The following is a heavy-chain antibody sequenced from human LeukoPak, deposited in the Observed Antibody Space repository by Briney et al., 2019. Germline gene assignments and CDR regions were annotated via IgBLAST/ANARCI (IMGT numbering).Heavy chain of an antibody. D-gene: IGHD3-3*01. CDR3: ASAFRVHY. CDR1: GFTFSSYA. Sequence: GRSLRLSCAASGFTFSSYAMHWVRQAPGKGLEWVAVISYDGSNKYYADSVKGRFTISRDNSKNTLYLQMNSLRAEDTAVYYCASAFRVHYWGQGTLVTVSS. V-gene: IGHV3-30-3*01. CDR2: ISYDGSNK. J-gene: IGHJ4*02.